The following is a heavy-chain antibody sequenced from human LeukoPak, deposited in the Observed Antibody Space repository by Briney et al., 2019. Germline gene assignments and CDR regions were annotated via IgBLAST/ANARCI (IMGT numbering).Heavy chain of an antibody. J-gene: IGHJ5*02. Sequence: GESLKISCKGSGYTFTNYWIGWVRQMPGKGLEFMGIIYPGDSDTRYSPSFQGQVTISVDKSINTAYLQWSSLKASDSAMYYCARRAQGSNWSEGNRFDPWGQGTPVTVSS. CDR3: ARRAQGSNWSEGNRFDP. D-gene: IGHD1-20*01. V-gene: IGHV5-51*01. CDR2: IYPGDSDT. CDR1: GYTFTNYW.